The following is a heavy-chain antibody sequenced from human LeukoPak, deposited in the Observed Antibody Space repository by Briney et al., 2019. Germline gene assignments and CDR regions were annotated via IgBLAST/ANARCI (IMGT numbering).Heavy chain of an antibody. CDR1: GYSFTSHY. J-gene: IGHJ5*02. CDR3: ARDGGYSSGWYFNWFDP. D-gene: IGHD6-19*01. CDR2: INPSSGGT. Sequence: ASVKVSCKASGYSFTSHYMHWVRQAPGQGLEWLGLINPSSGGTNYAQKFQGRVTMTRDTSISTAYMELSRLRSDDTAVYYCARDGGYSSGWYFNWFDPWGQGTLVTVSS. V-gene: IGHV1-2*06.